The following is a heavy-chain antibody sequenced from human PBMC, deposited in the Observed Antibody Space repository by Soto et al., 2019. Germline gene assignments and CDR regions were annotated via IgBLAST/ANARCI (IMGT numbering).Heavy chain of an antibody. D-gene: IGHD2-15*01. CDR2: INGGDDSE. J-gene: IGHJ4*02. CDR1: GFTFRSSP. V-gene: IGHV3-23*01. CDR3: ARRYCSGGTCYLAY. Sequence: GGSLRLSCAVSGFTFRSSPMSWVRRAPGKGLEWVSGINGGDDSEHYVDSVRGRFTIIRDNSKNLLLLQMNSLRVEDTAMYYCARRYCSGGTCYLAYWGQGTLVTVSS.